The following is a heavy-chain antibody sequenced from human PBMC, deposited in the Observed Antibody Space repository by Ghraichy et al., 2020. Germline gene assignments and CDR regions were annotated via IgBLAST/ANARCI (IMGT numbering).Heavy chain of an antibody. D-gene: IGHD6-13*01. V-gene: IGHV4-31*03. CDR1: GGLISSGGYY. CDR2: MYYSGST. CDR3: ARVDYSSSWYWFDP. J-gene: IGHJ5*02. Sequence: SETLSLTCIISGGLISSGGYYWSWIRQHPGKGLEWIGNMYYSGSTYYNPSLKSRVTVSVDTSKNQFSLKLTSVTAADTAVYYCARVDYSSSWYWFDPWGQRTLVTVSS.